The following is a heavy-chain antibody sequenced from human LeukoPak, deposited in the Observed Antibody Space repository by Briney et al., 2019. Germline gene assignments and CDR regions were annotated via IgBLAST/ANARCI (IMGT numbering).Heavy chain of an antibody. V-gene: IGHV3-30*04. J-gene: IGHJ4*02. CDR2: ISYDGSNE. Sequence: GGSLRLSCAASGFTFSSYVMHWVRQAPGKGLEWVAIISYDGSNEFYSDSVKGRFTISRDNSKNTLYLQMNSLRTEDTALYYCARGLVLVTDFDYWGQGTLVTVSS. CDR1: GFTFSSYV. D-gene: IGHD2-21*02. CDR3: ARGLVLVTDFDY.